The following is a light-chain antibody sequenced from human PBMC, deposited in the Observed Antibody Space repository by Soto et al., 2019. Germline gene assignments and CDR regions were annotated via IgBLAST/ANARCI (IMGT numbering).Light chain of an antibody. CDR2: GAS. CDR1: QSVSSN. CDR3: QQYKNWPRT. Sequence: EIVMTQSPATLSVSPGERATLSCRASQSVSSNVVWYQQKPGQAPRFLIYGASTRAPGIPARFSGSGSGTEFTLTISSLQSEDFAVYYCQQYKNWPRTFGQGTRVEIK. J-gene: IGKJ1*01. V-gene: IGKV3-15*01.